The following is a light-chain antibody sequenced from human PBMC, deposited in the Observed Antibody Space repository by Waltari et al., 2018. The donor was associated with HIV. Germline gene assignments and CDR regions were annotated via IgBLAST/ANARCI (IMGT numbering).Light chain of an antibody. CDR3: SSFSSSGSVR. V-gene: IGLV2-14*01. J-gene: IGLJ3*02. CDR2: HTK. Sequence: QSALTQPVSVSGSPGLSITISCLGTIDYIGLLNTVSWYRHQPDSPPQLIIFHTKSRPSGIPSRFSGAKSGTTASLTISGLQSGDEGHYYCSSFSSSGSVRFGGGTKVTV. CDR1: IDYIGLLNT.